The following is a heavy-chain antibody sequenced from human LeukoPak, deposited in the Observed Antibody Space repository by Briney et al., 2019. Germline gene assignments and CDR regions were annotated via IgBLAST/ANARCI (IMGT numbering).Heavy chain of an antibody. CDR3: ARAFSDGYNANGFDP. CDR1: GDTFTGYY. V-gene: IGHV1-2*02. J-gene: IGHJ5*02. CDR2: INPNSGGT. Sequence: ASVKVSCKASGDTFTGYYMHWVRQAPGQGLEWMGWINPNSGGTNYAQKFQGRVTMTRDTSISTAYMELSRLRSDDTAVYYCARAFSDGYNANGFDPWGQGTLVTVSS. D-gene: IGHD5-24*01.